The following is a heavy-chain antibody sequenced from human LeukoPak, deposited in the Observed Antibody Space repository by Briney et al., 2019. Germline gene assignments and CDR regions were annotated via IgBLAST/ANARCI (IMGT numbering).Heavy chain of an antibody. CDR2: INPNNGGT. CDR3: AIPGIAAAGTRDYYYYYYMDV. D-gene: IGHD6-13*01. CDR1: GYTFTGYY. Sequence: GASVKVSCKASGYTFTGYYMHWVRQAPGQGLEWMGWINPNNGGTSYAQKFQGRVTMTRDTSITTAYMELPSLTSDDTAVYYCAIPGIAAAGTRDYYYYYYMDVWGKGTTVTVSS. V-gene: IGHV1-2*02. J-gene: IGHJ6*03.